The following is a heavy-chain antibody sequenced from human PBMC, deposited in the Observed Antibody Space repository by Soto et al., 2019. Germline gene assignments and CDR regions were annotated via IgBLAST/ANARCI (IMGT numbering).Heavy chain of an antibody. CDR3: ARHEYLDFFDRFDY. J-gene: IGHJ4*02. Sequence: ASIKSGDNFWTWIRQRPGKGLEWIGYIYRDGATYYNPSLKSRVSLSVDASKNEFSLRVTSVTAADTAIYYCARHEYLDFFDRFDYWGRGTLVTVSS. CDR2: IYRDGAT. D-gene: IGHD3-9*01. V-gene: IGHV4-30-4*08. CDR1: ASIKSGDNF.